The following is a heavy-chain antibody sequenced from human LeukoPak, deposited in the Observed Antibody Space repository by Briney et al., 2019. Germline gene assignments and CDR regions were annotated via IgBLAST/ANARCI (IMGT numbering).Heavy chain of an antibody. Sequence: GGSLRLSCAASGFTFSSYGMHWVRQAPGKGLEWVAFIRYDGSNKYYADSVKGRFTISRDNSKITLYLQMNSLRAADTAVYYCARDIGGGETRGYDILTGYYSSYYYYGMDVWGQGTTVTVSS. D-gene: IGHD3-9*01. J-gene: IGHJ6*02. CDR3: ARDIGGGETRGYDILTGYYSSYYYYGMDV. CDR2: IRYDGSNK. CDR1: GFTFSSYG. V-gene: IGHV3-30*02.